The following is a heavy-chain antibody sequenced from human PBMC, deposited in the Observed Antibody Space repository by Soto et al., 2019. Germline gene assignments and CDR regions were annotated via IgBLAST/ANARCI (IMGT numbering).Heavy chain of an antibody. CDR2: ISYDGSNK. Sequence: GGSLRLSCAASGFTFSSYGMHWVRQSPGKGLEWVAVISYDGSNKYYADSVKGRFTISRDNSKNTLYLQMNSLRAEDTAVYYCAKDPYYDFWSGYYTRTYYYYGMDVWGQGTTVTVSS. CDR1: GFTFSSYG. D-gene: IGHD3-3*01. CDR3: AKDPYYDFWSGYYTRTYYYYGMDV. V-gene: IGHV3-30*18. J-gene: IGHJ6*02.